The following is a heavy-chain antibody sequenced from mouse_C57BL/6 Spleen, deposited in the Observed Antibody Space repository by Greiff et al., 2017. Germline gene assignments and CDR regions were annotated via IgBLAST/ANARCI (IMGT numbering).Heavy chain of an antibody. CDR3: TNYGYFDY. CDR2: IYPGNSDT. CDR1: GYTFTSYW. Sequence: EVMLVESGTVLARPGASVKMSCKTSGYTFTSYWMHWVKQRPGQGLEWIGAIYPGNSDTSYNQKLKGKAKVTAVTSASTAYMELSSLTNEDSAVYYCTNYGYFDYWGQGTTLTVSS. J-gene: IGHJ2*01. V-gene: IGHV1-5*01. D-gene: IGHD1-1*01.